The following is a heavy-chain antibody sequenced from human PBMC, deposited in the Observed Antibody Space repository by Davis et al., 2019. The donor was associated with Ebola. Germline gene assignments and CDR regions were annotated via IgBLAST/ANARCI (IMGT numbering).Heavy chain of an antibody. D-gene: IGHD1-26*01. CDR2: ISYDGSNK. CDR1: GLAFSKTA. Sequence: PGGSLRLSCAASGLAFSKTAMSWVRQAPGKGLEWVAVISYDGSNKYYADSVKGRFTISRDNSKNTLYLQMNSLRAEDTAVYYCARDKWELLRGDPGFDYWGQGTLVTVSS. CDR3: ARDKWELLRGDPGFDY. V-gene: IGHV3-30*03. J-gene: IGHJ4*02.